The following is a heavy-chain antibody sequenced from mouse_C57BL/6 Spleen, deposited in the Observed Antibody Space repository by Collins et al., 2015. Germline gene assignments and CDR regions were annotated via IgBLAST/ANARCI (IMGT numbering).Heavy chain of an antibody. Sequence: EVQLVESGGGLVQPKGSLKLSCAASGFSFNTYAMNWVRQAPGKGLEWVARIRSKSNNYATYYADSVKDRFTISRDDSESMLYVQMNSLKTEDTAMYYCVRQVDAMDYWGQGTSVTVSS. D-gene: IGHD1-1*01. CDR2: IRSKSNNYAT. CDR3: VRQVDAMDY. V-gene: IGHV10-1*01. J-gene: IGHJ4*01. CDR1: GFSFNTYA.